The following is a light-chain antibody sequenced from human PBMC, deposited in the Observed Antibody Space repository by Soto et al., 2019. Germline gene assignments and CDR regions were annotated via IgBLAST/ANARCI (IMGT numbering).Light chain of an antibody. V-gene: IGKV3-15*01. CDR1: QSVSSN. CDR3: QQYNNWAGT. CDR2: GAS. J-gene: IGKJ1*01. Sequence: EIVMTQSPATLSVSPGERATLSCRASQSVSSNLAWYQQKPGQAPRLLIYGASTRATGIPARFSGSGSGTEFTLTISSLQAKDFAVYYCQQYNNWAGTFGHGTKVEIK.